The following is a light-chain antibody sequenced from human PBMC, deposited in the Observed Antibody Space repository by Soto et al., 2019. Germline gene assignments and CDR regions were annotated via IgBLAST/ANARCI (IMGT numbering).Light chain of an antibody. V-gene: IGKV1-33*01. CDR3: QQYENLPYT. Sequence: DIQLTQSPSSLSASVGDRVSITCQASHDIRNYLNWYQHKPGRAPKLLIYDTSNLETGVPTRFGGSASGPNVSFIITGLQPEDVATYYCQQYENLPYTFGQGTKLEI. CDR2: DTS. CDR1: HDIRNY. J-gene: IGKJ2*01.